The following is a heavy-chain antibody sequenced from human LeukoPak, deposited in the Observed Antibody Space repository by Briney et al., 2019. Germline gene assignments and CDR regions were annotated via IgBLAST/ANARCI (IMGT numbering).Heavy chain of an antibody. CDR2: INHSGST. Sequence: PSETLSLTCAVYGGSFSGYYWSWIRQPPGKGLEWIGEINHSGSTNYNPSLKSRVTISVDTSKNQFSLKLSSVTAADTAVYYCARRDSSGYYRDYWGQGTLVTVSS. J-gene: IGHJ4*02. D-gene: IGHD3-22*01. CDR3: ARRDSSGYYRDY. V-gene: IGHV4-34*01. CDR1: GGSFSGYY.